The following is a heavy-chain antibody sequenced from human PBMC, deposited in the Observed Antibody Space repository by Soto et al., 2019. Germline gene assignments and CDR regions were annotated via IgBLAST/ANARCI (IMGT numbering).Heavy chain of an antibody. CDR2: IIPIFGTA. CDR1: EGTFRSYA. CDR3: ARGPWRHPAIAARPREFYY. D-gene: IGHD6-6*01. J-gene: IGHJ4*02. V-gene: IGHV1-69*13. Sequence: SVKVSCKASEGTFRSYAISWVRQAPGQGLEWMGGIIPIFGTANYAQKFQGRVTITADESTSTAYMELSSLRSEDTAVYYCARGPWRHPAIAARPREFYYWGQGTLVTVSS.